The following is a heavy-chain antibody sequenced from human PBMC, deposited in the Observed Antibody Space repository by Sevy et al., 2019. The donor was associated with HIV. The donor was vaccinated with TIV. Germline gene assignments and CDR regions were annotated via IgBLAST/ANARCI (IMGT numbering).Heavy chain of an antibody. CDR3: ARAWSLYYFDY. CDR2: IKQDGSEK. Sequence: GGSLRLSCAASGFTFSSYWMSWVRQAPGKGLEWVVNIKQDGSEKYYVDSVKGRFTISRDNAKNSLYLQMNSLRAEDTAVYYCARAWSLYYFDYWGQGTLVTVSS. J-gene: IGHJ4*02. V-gene: IGHV3-7*03. D-gene: IGHD3-3*01. CDR1: GFTFSSYW.